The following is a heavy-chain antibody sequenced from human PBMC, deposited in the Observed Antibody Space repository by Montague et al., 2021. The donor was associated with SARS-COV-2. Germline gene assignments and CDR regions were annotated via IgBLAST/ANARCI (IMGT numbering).Heavy chain of an antibody. D-gene: IGHD3/OR15-3a*01. V-gene: IGHV4-4*02. CDR2: TYLSGFT. Sequence: SETLSLTCVVSDVSLSSSTWWSWVRQSPEKGLEWVGETYLSGFTXYNPSVKSRVTISLDDSRSQFSLRLTSVTAADTAVYFCARGGLGNRGFDYWGQGALVTVSS. CDR3: ARGGLGNRGFDY. CDR1: DVSLSSSTW. J-gene: IGHJ4*02.